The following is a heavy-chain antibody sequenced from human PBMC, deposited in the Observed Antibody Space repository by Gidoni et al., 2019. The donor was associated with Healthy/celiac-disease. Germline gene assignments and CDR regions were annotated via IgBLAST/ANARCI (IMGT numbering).Heavy chain of an antibody. Sequence: HVQLVQSGAEVKKPGSSVKVSCQASGRPVSSYALSWVRQAPGQGLEWKGGIIPIFGTANDAQKFQGRVTITADESTSTAYMELSSLRSEDTAVYYCARGRPEYSSSSYWFDPWGQGTLVTVSS. J-gene: IGHJ5*02. CDR2: IIPIFGTA. V-gene: IGHV1-69*01. CDR1: GRPVSSYA. CDR3: ARGRPEYSSSSYWFDP. D-gene: IGHD6-6*01.